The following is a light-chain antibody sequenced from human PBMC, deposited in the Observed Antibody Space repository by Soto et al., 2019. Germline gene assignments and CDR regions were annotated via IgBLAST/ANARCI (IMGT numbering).Light chain of an antibody. CDR3: CSYTTSSTLV. CDR2: EVS. J-gene: IGLJ1*01. CDR1: SSDVGTYNH. V-gene: IGLV2-14*01. Sequence: QSVLTQPASVSGSPGQPITISCTGTSSDVGTYNHVSWYQQHPGKAPQLIIYEVSNRPSGLSNRFSASKSGNTASLTISGLQAEDEADYYCCSYTTSSTLVFGTGTKVTVL.